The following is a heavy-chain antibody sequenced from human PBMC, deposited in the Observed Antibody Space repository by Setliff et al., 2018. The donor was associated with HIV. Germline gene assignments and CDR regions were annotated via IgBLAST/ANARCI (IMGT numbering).Heavy chain of an antibody. CDR3: ARGDYPLSTVATIKGVVWFDP. V-gene: IGHV4-59*01. CDR1: GDDINRDF. Sequence: TSETLSLTCSVSGDDINRDFWTWMRQPPGKGLEWIGYVQYVGPANYNPSLQSRTTLSIDTSKHKFSLKLSSVTAADTAVYYCARGDYPLSTVATIKGVVWFDPWGQGTLVTVSS. J-gene: IGHJ5*02. D-gene: IGHD5-12*01. CDR2: VQYVGPA.